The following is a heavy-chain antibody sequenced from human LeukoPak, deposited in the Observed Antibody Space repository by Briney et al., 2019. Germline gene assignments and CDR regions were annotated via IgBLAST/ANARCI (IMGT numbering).Heavy chain of an antibody. CDR3: ARKTIVVVTPTEY. D-gene: IGHD3-22*01. CDR1: GYTFSDYY. V-gene: IGHV3-11*01. CDR2: ISSSGNNI. Sequence: SCKASGYTFSDYYMSWFRLAPGKGLEWVSYISSSGNNIYYADSVKGRFTISRDNAKNSLYLQMSSLRAEDTAVYYCARKTIVVVTPTEYWGQGTLVTVSS. J-gene: IGHJ4*02.